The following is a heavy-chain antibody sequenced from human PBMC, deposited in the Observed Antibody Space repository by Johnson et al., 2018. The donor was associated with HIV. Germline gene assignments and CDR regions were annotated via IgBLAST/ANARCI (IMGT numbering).Heavy chain of an antibody. CDR2: IGTAGDT. D-gene: IGHD3-22*01. J-gene: IGHJ3*01. Sequence: VQVVESGGGVVQPGRSLRLSCAASGFTFSSYDMHWVRQATGKGLEWVSAIGTAGDTYYPGSVKGRFTISRENAKNSLYLQMNSLRAGDTAVYYCARVMRSSGYYRDAFDFWGQGTMVTVSS. V-gene: IGHV3-13*01. CDR3: ARVMRSSGYYRDAFDF. CDR1: GFTFSSYD.